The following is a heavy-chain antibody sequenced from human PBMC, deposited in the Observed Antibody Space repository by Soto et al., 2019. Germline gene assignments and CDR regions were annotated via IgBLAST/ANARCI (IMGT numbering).Heavy chain of an antibody. Sequence: GGSLRLSCAASGFTFSSYAMSWVRQAPGKGLEWVSAISGSGGSTYYADSVKSRFTISRDNSKNTLYLQMNSLRAEDTAVYYCAKSGANYYDSSGYYFDYWGQGTLVTVSS. V-gene: IGHV3-23*01. CDR1: GFTFSSYA. CDR2: ISGSGGST. J-gene: IGHJ4*02. CDR3: AKSGANYYDSSGYYFDY. D-gene: IGHD3-22*01.